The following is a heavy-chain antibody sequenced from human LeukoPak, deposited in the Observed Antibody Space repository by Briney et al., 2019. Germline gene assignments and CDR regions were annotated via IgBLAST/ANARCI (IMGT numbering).Heavy chain of an antibody. V-gene: IGHV5-51*01. D-gene: IGHD6-19*01. CDR3: ARLVEDSSGWYRGYFDY. CDR2: IYPGDSDT. J-gene: IGHJ4*02. Sequence: GESLKISCKGSGYSFASYWIAWVRQMPGKGLEWMGIIYPGDSDTRYSPSFQGQVTISADKSISTAYLQWSSLKASDTAMYYCARLVEDSSGWYRGYFDYWGQGTLVTVSS. CDR1: GYSFASYW.